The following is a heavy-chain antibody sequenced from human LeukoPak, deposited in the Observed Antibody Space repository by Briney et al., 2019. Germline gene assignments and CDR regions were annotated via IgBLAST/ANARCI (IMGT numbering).Heavy chain of an antibody. J-gene: IGHJ6*03. V-gene: IGHV1-2*04. D-gene: IGHD5-12*01. CDR2: INHNSGGT. Sequence: GASVKVSCKASGYTFIRYYMLWVRQAPGKGLEWMEWINHNSGGTNYAQKFQGWGTMTRSKSNSTAYTELSRLRRDDHAVYYCARDGYDYSSYYYVDVWGKGTKVTISS. CDR1: GYTFIRYY. CDR3: ARDGYDYSSYYYVDV.